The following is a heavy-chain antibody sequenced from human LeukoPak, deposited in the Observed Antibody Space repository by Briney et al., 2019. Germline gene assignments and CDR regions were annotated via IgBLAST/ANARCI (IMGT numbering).Heavy chain of an antibody. CDR3: ARSDGGFYYYYMDV. CDR1: GFTFSSYA. V-gene: IGHV3-30*04. CDR2: ISYDGSNK. Sequence: GGSLRLSCAASGFTFSSYAMHWVRQAPGKGLEWVAVISYDGSNKYYADSVKGRFTISRDNSKNTLYLQMNSLRAEDTAVYYCARSDGGFYYYYMDVWGKGTTVTVSS. D-gene: IGHD3-16*01. J-gene: IGHJ6*03.